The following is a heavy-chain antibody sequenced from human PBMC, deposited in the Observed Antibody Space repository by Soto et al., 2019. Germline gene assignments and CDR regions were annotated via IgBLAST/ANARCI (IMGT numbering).Heavy chain of an antibody. V-gene: IGHV3-21*01. J-gene: IGHJ6*03. CDR1: GFTFSSYS. CDR3: ARGIVVVPAAVRTYYYYYMDV. Sequence: EVQLVESGGGLVKPGGSLRLSCAASGFTFSSYSMNWVRQAPGKGLEWVSSISSSSSYIYYADSVKGRFTISRDNAKNSLYLQMNSLRAEDTAVYYCARGIVVVPAAVRTYYYYYMDVWGKGTTVTVSS. D-gene: IGHD2-2*01. CDR2: ISSSSSYI.